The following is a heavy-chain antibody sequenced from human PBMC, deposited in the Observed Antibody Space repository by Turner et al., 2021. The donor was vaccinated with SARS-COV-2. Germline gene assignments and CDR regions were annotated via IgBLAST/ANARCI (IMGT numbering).Heavy chain of an antibody. Sequence: EVQLVESGGGLVQPGGSLKLSWSASGFTFMGSAMHWVRQASGKGREWVGRIRSKANSYATAYAASVKGRFTISRDDSKNTAYLQMNSLKTEDTAVYYCTTPPVAGLVVIDDDYYYGMDVWGQGTTVTVSS. CDR3: TTPPVAGLVVIDDDYYYGMDV. CDR2: IRSKANSYAT. CDR1: GFTFMGSA. V-gene: IGHV3-73*01. J-gene: IGHJ6*02. D-gene: IGHD3-22*01.